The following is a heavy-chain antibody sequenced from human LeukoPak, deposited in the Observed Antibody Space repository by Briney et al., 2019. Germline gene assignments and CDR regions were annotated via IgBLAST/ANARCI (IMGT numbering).Heavy chain of an antibody. V-gene: IGHV3-49*03. CDR2: IRSTAYGGTT. CDR1: GFTFGVYA. D-gene: IGHD2-15*01. Sequence: PGGSLRLSCTASGFTFGVYAMSWFRQAPGKGLEWVGFIRSTAYGGTTEYAASVKGRFTISRDDSKSIAYLQMNSLKTDDTAVYYCGRAPRPVAWNWFDPWGQGTLVTVSS. CDR3: GRAPRPVAWNWFDP. J-gene: IGHJ5*02.